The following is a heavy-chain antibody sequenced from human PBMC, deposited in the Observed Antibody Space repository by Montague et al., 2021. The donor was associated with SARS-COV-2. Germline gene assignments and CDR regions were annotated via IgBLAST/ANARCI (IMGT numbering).Heavy chain of an antibody. CDR3: VRYSGWFYFAF. D-gene: IGHD6-19*01. V-gene: IGHV6-1*01. J-gene: IGHJ4*02. Sequence: CAISGDSVSISSLARSWDRQSPPRGPARLGGTYYRSRWYSDYAPSVRSRLPVNPDAYKNEFSLELNYVTPEDTAVYYCVRYSGWFYFAFWGQGTLGTVSS. CDR1: GDSVSISSLA. CDR2: TYYRSRWYS.